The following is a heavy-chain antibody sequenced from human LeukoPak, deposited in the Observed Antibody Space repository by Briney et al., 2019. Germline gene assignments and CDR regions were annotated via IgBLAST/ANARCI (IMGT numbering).Heavy chain of an antibody. Sequence: SETLSLTCAVYGGSFSGYYWSWIRQPPGKGLEWIGEINHSGSTNYNPSLKSRVTISVDTSKNQFSLKLSSVTAADTAVYYCATTPYRWLNWFDPWGQGTLVTVSS. D-gene: IGHD5-24*01. CDR1: GGSFSGYY. CDR2: INHSGST. CDR3: ATTPYRWLNWFDP. J-gene: IGHJ5*02. V-gene: IGHV4-34*01.